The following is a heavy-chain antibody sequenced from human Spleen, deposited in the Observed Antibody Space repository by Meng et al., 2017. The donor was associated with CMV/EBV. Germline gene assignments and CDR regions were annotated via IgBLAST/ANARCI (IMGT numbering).Heavy chain of an antibody. V-gene: IGHV1-8*02. Sequence: ASVKVSCKASGFTFTNYDIIWVRQAAGQGLEWMAWVNPNSGNSGYAQKFQGRVTMTRDTSTSTVYMELSSLRSEDTAVYYCARDAFMVRGVRINWFDPWGQGTLVTVSS. CDR2: VNPNSGNS. J-gene: IGHJ5*02. D-gene: IGHD3-10*01. CDR3: ARDAFMVRGVRINWFDP. CDR1: GFTFTNYD.